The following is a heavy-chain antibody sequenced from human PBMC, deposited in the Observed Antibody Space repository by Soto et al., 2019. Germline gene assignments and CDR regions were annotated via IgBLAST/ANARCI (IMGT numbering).Heavy chain of an antibody. CDR1: GFTFSSYA. CDR3: ARDHIVGATSYYYYGMDV. Sequence: LSLTCAASGFTFSSYAMHWVRQAPGKGLEWVAVISYDGSNKYYADSVKGRFTISRDNSKNTLYLQMNSLRAEDTAVYYCARDHIVGATSYYYYGMDVWGQGTTVTVSS. J-gene: IGHJ6*02. CDR2: ISYDGSNK. V-gene: IGHV3-30-3*01. D-gene: IGHD1-26*01.